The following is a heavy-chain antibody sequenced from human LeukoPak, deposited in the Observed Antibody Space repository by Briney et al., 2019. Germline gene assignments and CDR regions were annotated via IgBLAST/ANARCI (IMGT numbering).Heavy chain of an antibody. J-gene: IGHJ5*02. CDR2: INPSGGST. D-gene: IGHD6-13*01. CDR1: GHTFTRYY. Sequence: GASVKVSCKASGHTFTRYYLHWVRQAPGQGLEWMGIINPSGGSTSYAQKFQGRVALTRDTSTSTVYMELSSLTSEDTAVYYCATSETWYSSSWYNWFDPWGPGTLVTVSS. CDR3: ATSETWYSSSWYNWFDP. V-gene: IGHV1-46*01.